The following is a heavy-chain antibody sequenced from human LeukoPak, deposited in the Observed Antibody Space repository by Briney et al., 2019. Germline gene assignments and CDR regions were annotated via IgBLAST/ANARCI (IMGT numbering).Heavy chain of an antibody. V-gene: IGHV3-23*01. J-gene: IGHJ6*02. D-gene: IGHD5-12*01. CDR2: VSGSGDTT. CDR3: AKDRGNDFSYGMDV. CDR1: GIFFSSYG. Sequence: GGSLRLSCAASGIFFSSYGMSWVRQAPGKGLEWLSIVSGSGDTTYYAESVKGRFAISRDNSKNILYLQMNSLRVDDTAIYYCAKDRGNDFSYGMDVWGQGTTVTVSS.